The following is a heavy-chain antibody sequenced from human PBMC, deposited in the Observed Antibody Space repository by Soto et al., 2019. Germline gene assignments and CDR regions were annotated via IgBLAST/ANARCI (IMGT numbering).Heavy chain of an antibody. V-gene: IGHV1-8*01. Sequence: QVQLVQSGAEVKKPGASVKVSCKASGYTFTSYDINWVRQAAGRGFEWMGWMNPNSGQTGYAQKFQGRVTLTRNTSIMTAYMDLSSLRSEDTAVYYCARELVRRSFVDWGQGTLVTVSS. J-gene: IGHJ4*02. CDR2: MNPNSGQT. CDR1: GYTFTSYD. CDR3: ARELVRRSFVD. D-gene: IGHD3-10*01.